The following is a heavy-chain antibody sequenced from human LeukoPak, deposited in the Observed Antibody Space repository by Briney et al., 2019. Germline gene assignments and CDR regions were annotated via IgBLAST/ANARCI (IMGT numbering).Heavy chain of an antibody. Sequence: ASLKVACKAAGHTYTSYGINWVRQAPGQGLEWMGWISAYNGNTNYARKLQGRVTMTTDTSTSTAYMELRSLRSDDTAVYYCARGTLYDFWSTDYWGQGTLVTVSS. CDR3: ARGTLYDFWSTDY. J-gene: IGHJ4*02. D-gene: IGHD3-3*01. CDR2: ISAYNGNT. CDR1: GHTYTSYG. V-gene: IGHV1-18*01.